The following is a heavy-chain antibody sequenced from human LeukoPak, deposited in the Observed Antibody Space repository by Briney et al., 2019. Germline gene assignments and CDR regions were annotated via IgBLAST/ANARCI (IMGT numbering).Heavy chain of an antibody. J-gene: IGHJ5*02. CDR1: GGSISSSSYY. CDR2: IYYSGST. Sequence: SETLSLTCTVSGGSISSSSYYWGWIRQPPGKGLEWIGSIYYSGSTYYNPSLKSRVTISVDTSKNQFSLKLSSVTAADTAVYYCARGHPYSSSYNWFDPWGQGTLVTVSS. CDR3: ARGHPYSSSYNWFDP. D-gene: IGHD6-6*01. V-gene: IGHV4-39*07.